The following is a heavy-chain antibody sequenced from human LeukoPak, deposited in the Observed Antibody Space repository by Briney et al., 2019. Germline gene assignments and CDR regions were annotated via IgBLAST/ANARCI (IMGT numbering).Heavy chain of an antibody. CDR1: GGSISSYY. CDR2: IYYSGST. J-gene: IGHJ3*02. Sequence: SETLSLTCTVSGGSISSYYWSWIRQPPGKGLEWIGYIYYSGSTNYNPSLKSRVTISVETSKNQFSLKLSSVTAADTAVYYCARAPRIWFGDPDAFDIWGQGTMVTVCS. V-gene: IGHV4-59*01. CDR3: ARAPRIWFGDPDAFDI. D-gene: IGHD3-10*01.